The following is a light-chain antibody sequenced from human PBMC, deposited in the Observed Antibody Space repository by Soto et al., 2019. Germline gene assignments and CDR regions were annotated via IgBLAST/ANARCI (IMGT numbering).Light chain of an antibody. V-gene: IGKV1-39*01. Sequence: DIQMTQFPLSLSASVGDRVTITCRASQTIRSHLNWYQQKPGEALKIVIYATSTLQSGVPSRFNGSVSGTDFTLTISSLQPEDFATYYCQQTYRTPLTFGGGTKVEIK. CDR1: QTIRSH. J-gene: IGKJ4*01. CDR3: QQTYRTPLT. CDR2: ATS.